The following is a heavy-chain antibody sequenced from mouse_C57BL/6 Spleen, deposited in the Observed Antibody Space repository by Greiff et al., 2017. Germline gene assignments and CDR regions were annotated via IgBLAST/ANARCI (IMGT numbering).Heavy chain of an antibody. D-gene: IGHD2-1*01. Sequence: QVHVKQPGAELVRPGSSVKLSCKASGYTFTSYWMDWVKQRPGQGLEWIGNIYPSDSETHYNQKFKDKATLTVDKSSSTAYMQLSSLTSEDSAVYYCARGGNYVFYWYFDVWGTGTTVTVSS. CDR3: ARGGNYVFYWYFDV. CDR2: IYPSDSET. CDR1: GYTFTSYW. V-gene: IGHV1-61*01. J-gene: IGHJ1*03.